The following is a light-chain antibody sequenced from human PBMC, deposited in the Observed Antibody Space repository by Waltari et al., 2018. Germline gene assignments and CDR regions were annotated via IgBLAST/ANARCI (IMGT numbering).Light chain of an antibody. CDR2: GNN. J-gene: IGLJ2*01. Sequence: QSVLTQPPSVSGAPGQRITISCTGTSSNIGAGYDVPWYLQLPGTAPTLLLLGNNNRPSGVPDRFSASKSDTSAALAITGLQAEDEADYYCQSYDSSLSGVLFGGGTKLTVL. CDR1: SSNIGAGYD. V-gene: IGLV1-40*01. CDR3: QSYDSSLSGVL.